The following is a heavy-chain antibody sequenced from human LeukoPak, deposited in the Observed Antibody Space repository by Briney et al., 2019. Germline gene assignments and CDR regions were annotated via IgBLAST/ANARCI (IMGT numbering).Heavy chain of an antibody. CDR1: GFTFSSYW. V-gene: IGHV3-7*01. CDR3: AREDYCTNGVCLDY. Sequence: GGSLRLSCAASGFTFSSYWMSWVRQAPGKGLEWVANIKQDGSEKYYVDPVKGRFTISRDNAKNSLYLQMNSLRAEDTAVYYCAREDYCTNGVCLDYWGQGTLVTVSS. J-gene: IGHJ4*02. D-gene: IGHD2-8*01. CDR2: IKQDGSEK.